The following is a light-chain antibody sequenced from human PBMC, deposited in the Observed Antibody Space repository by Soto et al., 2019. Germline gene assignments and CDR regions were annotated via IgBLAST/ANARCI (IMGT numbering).Light chain of an antibody. CDR1: SSDVGYYIF. J-gene: IGLJ1*01. CDR2: DVN. V-gene: IGLV2-14*01. Sequence: QSALTQPASVSGSPGQSITISCTGASSDVGYYIFVSWYQQHPGKAPKLMIYDVNNRPSGVSNLFSGSKSGNTASLTISGFQAEDEADYYCCSYTTSSSYVFGAGTKVTVL. CDR3: CSYTTSSSYV.